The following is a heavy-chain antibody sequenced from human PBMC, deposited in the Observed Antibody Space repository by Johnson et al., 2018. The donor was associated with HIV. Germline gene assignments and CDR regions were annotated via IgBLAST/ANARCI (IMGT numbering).Heavy chain of an antibody. J-gene: IGHJ3*02. D-gene: IGHD6-6*01. CDR2: IYSGGST. CDR1: RFTVSSNY. Sequence: VQLVESGGGLVQPGGSLRLSCAASRFTVSSNYMTWVRQAPGKGLEWVSVIYSGGSTYYADSVKGRFTISRDNSKNTLYLQMSSLRTEDTAVYYCAKERQLVRAFDIWGQGTMVTVSS. CDR3: AKERQLVRAFDI. V-gene: IGHV3-66*02.